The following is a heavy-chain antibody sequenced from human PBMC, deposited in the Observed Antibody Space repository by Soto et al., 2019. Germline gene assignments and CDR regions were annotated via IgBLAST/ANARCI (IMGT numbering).Heavy chain of an antibody. CDR1: GGSISSSSYY. CDR3: ARLVGYSGYDPHFEI. J-gene: IGHJ3*02. Sequence: PSETLSLTCTVSGGSISSSSYYWGWIRQPPGKGLEWIGSIYYSGGTYYNPSLKSRVTISVDTSKNQFSLKLSSVTAADTAVYYCARLVGYSGYDPHFEIWGQGTMVTVSS. CDR2: IYYSGGT. V-gene: IGHV4-39*01. D-gene: IGHD5-12*01.